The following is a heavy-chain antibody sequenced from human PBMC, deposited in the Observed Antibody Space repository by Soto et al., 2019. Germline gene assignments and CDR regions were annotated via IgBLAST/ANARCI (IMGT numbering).Heavy chain of an antibody. V-gene: IGHV1-18*01. J-gene: IGHJ4*02. CDR3: ARDSPPVDY. Sequence: QVQLVQSGAEVKKPGASVKVSCKASGYTFNSYGISWVRQAPGQGLESMGWISSYNGNKKYAQKLQGRVTMTTDTSTSTDYRELRSLRSDDTAVYYCARDSPPVDYWCQGTLVTVSS. CDR1: GYTFNSYG. CDR2: ISSYNGNK.